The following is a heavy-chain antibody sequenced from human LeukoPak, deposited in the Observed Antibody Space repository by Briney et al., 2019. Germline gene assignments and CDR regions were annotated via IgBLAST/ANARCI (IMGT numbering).Heavy chain of an antibody. CDR1: GGSFSGYY. D-gene: IGHD4-17*01. V-gene: IGHV4-34*01. J-gene: IGHJ6*02. Sequence: PSETLSLTCAVYGGSFSGYYWSWIRQPPGKGLEWIGEINHSGSTNYNPSLKSRVTISVDTSKNQFSLKLSSVTAADTAVYYCARGRYGQMRKAYYYYGMDVWGQGTTVTVSS. CDR2: INHSGST. CDR3: ARGRYGQMRKAYYYYGMDV.